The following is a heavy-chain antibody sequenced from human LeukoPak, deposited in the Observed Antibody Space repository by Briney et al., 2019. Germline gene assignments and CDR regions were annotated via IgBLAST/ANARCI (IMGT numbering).Heavy chain of an antibody. D-gene: IGHD5-18*01. Sequence: GGSLRLSCAASGFTFSTYGVNWVRQAPGKGLEWVSYISSGGSTINYADSVKGRFTISRDNSKNTLYLQMNSLRAEDTAVYYCARDLGDGYSYGYWGQGTLVTVSS. CDR3: ARDLGDGYSYGY. CDR2: ISSGGSTI. J-gene: IGHJ4*02. V-gene: IGHV3-48*01. CDR1: GFTFSTYG.